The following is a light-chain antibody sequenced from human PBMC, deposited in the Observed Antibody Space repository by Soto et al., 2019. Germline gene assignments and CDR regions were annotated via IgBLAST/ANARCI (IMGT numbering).Light chain of an antibody. CDR1: QSLVNSDGNTY. Sequence: DVVMTQSPLSLPVTLGQPASISCRCSQSLVNSDGNTYVNWFQQRPGQSPRRLIYKVSNRDSRVPDRFSGGGSGNYFTLKSSRVEAEDVGVYYCMQGTYWPTFGQGTKLEIK. V-gene: IGKV2-30*01. J-gene: IGKJ2*01. CDR2: KVS. CDR3: MQGTYWPT.